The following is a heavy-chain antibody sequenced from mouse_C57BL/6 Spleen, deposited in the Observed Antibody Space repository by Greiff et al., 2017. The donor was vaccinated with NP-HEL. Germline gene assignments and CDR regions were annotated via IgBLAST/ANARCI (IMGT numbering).Heavy chain of an antibody. CDR3: ASNDAYYAMDY. D-gene: IGHD2-3*01. V-gene: IGHV1-4*01. J-gene: IGHJ4*01. Sequence: QVQLQQSGAELARPGASVKMSCKASGYTFTSYTMHWVNQRPGQGLEWIGYINPSSGYTKYNQKFKDKATLTADKSSSTAYMQLSSLTSEDSAVYYCASNDAYYAMDYWGQGTSVTVSS. CDR2: INPSSGYT. CDR1: GYTFTSYT.